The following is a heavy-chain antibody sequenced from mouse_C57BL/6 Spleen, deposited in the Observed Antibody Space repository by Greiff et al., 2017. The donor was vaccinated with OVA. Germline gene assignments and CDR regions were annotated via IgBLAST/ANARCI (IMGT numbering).Heavy chain of an antibody. Sequence: VQLQQSGAELVKPGASVKLSCTASGFNINDYYMHWVKQRTEQGLEWIGRLDPEDGETKSAPKFQGQATITADTSANTAYLQLSSLTAEDTAVYYCAREIDYGNYYAMDYWGQGTSVTVSS. CDR3: AREIDYGNYYAMDY. CDR2: LDPEDGET. D-gene: IGHD2-1*01. CDR1: GFNINDYY. V-gene: IGHV14-2*01. J-gene: IGHJ4*01.